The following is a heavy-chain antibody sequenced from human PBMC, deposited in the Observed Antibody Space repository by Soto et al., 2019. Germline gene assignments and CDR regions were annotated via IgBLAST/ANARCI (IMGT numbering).Heavy chain of an antibody. V-gene: IGHV4-31*03. CDR1: GGSISSGGYY. CDR3: ARCSLVVVPAPGFDP. CDR2: IYYSGTT. J-gene: IGHJ5*02. D-gene: IGHD2-2*01. Sequence: QVQLQESGPGLVKPSETLSLTCTVSGGSISSGGYYWSWIRQHPGKGLEWIGYIYYSGTTYYNPSLKGRVIISVDTSKNQFSLKLSSVSAADTALYYCARCSLVVVPAPGFDPWGRGTLVTVSS.